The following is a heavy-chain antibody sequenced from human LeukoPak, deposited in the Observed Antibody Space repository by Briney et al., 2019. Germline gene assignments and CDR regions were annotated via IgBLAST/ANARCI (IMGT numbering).Heavy chain of an antibody. V-gene: IGHV1-69*13. CDR3: ARIEYDSSGLGYMDV. J-gene: IGHJ6*03. CDR2: IIPIFGTA. D-gene: IGHD3-22*01. CDR1: GGTFSSYA. Sequence: ASVKVSCKASGGTFSSYAVSWVRQAPGQGLEWMGGIIPIFGTANYAQKFQGRVTITADESTSTAYMELSSLRPEDTAVYYCARIEYDSSGLGYMDVWGKGTTVTISS.